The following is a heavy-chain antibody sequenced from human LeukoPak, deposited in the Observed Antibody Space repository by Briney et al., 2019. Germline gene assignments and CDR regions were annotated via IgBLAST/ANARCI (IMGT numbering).Heavy chain of an antibody. CDR1: GFTFDDNA. CDR2: ISWNSGSI. CDR3: AKDGGVLTEGYYFDY. V-gene: IGHV3-9*01. Sequence: PGRSLRLSCAASGFTFDDNAMHWVRQAPGKGLEWVSGISWNSGSIGYADSVKGRFTISRDNAKNSLYLQMNSLRAEDTALYYCAKDGGVLTEGYYFDYWGQGTLVTVSS. D-gene: IGHD3-9*01. J-gene: IGHJ4*02.